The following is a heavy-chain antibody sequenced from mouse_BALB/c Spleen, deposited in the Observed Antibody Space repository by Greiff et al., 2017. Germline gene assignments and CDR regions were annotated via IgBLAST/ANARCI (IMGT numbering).Heavy chain of an antibody. CDR3: ASFFYGNYDFAY. Sequence: VQLKESGAELVKPGASVKLSCTASGFNIKDTYMHWVKQRPEQGLEWIGRIDPANGNTKYDPKFQGKATITADTSSNTAYLQLSSLTSEDTAVYYCASFFYGNYDFAYWGQGTLVTVSA. D-gene: IGHD2-1*01. J-gene: IGHJ3*01. CDR2: IDPANGNT. V-gene: IGHV14-3*02. CDR1: GFNIKDTY.